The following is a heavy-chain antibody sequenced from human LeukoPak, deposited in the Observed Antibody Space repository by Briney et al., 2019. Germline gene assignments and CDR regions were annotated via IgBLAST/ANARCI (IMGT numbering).Heavy chain of an antibody. V-gene: IGHV4-4*02. CDR2: VNLQGST. CDR3: VRHYSISSGGYNYAMDV. CDR1: GGSISNTNW. D-gene: IGHD6-6*01. J-gene: IGHJ6*02. Sequence: SGTLSLTCGVSGGSISNTNWWTWVRQPPGKGLEWIGEVNLQGSTNYNPSLKSRVTISVDTSKNQFSLKLSSVTAADTAVYYCVRHYSISSGGYNYAMDVWGQGTTVTVSS.